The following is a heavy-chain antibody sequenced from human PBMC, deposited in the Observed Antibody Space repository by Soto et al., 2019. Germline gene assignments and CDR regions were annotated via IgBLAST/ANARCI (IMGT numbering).Heavy chain of an antibody. V-gene: IGHV4-59*01. CDR1: GGSISTYY. CDR3: ARGKIIGP. D-gene: IGHD3-3*01. J-gene: IGHJ5*02. CDR2: VHYSGTT. Sequence: QVQLQESGPGLVKPSETLSLTCTVSGGSISTYYWAWIRQPPGQGLEWIGYVHYSGTTNYNPSLKSRVTMSVDTSKKQFSLKLRSVTAADTDVYYCARGKIIGPWVQGTLVTVSS.